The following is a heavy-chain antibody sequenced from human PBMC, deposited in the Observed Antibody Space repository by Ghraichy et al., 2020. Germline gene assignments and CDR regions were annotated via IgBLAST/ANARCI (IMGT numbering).Heavy chain of an antibody. Sequence: GESLNISCAASGFTFSDYYMSWIRQAPGKGLEWVSYISRSGNMIYYADSVKGRFTMSGDNAKNSLYLQMNSLRVEDTAVYYCARAGGKGGDYYYGMDVWGQGTTLTVSS. J-gene: IGHJ6*02. D-gene: IGHD4-23*01. CDR3: ARAGGKGGDYYYGMDV. V-gene: IGHV3-11*01. CDR2: ISRSGNMI. CDR1: GFTFSDYY.